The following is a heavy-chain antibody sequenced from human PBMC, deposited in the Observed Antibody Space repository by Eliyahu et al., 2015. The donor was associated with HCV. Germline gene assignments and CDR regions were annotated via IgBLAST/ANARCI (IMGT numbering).Heavy chain of an antibody. CDR3: ARRQRSGYAAGLDV. D-gene: IGHD5-18*01. CDR1: GYSFTNYW. CDR2: IYPGDSDT. J-gene: IGHJ6*02. Sequence: AEVKKPGESLKISCNASGYSFTNYWIGWVRQMPGKGLEWMGVIYPGDSDTTYSPSFQGHVTLTADKSTSTAYLQWSGLKASDTATYYCARRQRSGYAAGLDVWGQGTTVTVSS. V-gene: IGHV5-51*01.